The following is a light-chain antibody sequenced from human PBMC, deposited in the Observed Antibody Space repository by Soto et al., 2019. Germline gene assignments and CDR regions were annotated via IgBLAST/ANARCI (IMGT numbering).Light chain of an antibody. CDR3: SSYAGSTPDV. CDR2: EVS. J-gene: IGLJ1*01. CDR1: SSDVGGYNY. V-gene: IGLV2-8*01. Sequence: QSALTQPPSASGSPGQSVTISCTGTSSDVGGYNYVSWYQHHPGKAPKLMIYEVSKRPSGVPDRFSGSKSGNTASLTVSGLQAEDEADYFCSSYAGSTPDVFGTGTKLTVL.